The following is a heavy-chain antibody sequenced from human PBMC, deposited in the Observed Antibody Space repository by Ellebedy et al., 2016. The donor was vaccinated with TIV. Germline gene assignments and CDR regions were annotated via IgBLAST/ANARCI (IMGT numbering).Heavy chain of an antibody. D-gene: IGHD6-19*01. V-gene: IGHV3-30*18. CDR1: GFRFSTHG. CDR3: TKEGAEAGRPAYLSYDH. Sequence: GESLKISCAASGFRFSTHGMHWVRQAPGKGLEWVAVISSHGQTTYYADSVKGRFTISSDNSKDTLDLQMNSLRPGDTAVYYCTKEGAEAGRPAYLSYDHWGQGTLVTVSS. J-gene: IGHJ4*02. CDR2: ISSHGQTT.